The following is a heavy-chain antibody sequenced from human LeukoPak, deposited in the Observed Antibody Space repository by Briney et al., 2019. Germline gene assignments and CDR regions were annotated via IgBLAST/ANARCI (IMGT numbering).Heavy chain of an antibody. D-gene: IGHD2-21*02. CDR3: ARGPLRRQILKSDQFDY. CDR1: GGSISSYY. J-gene: IGHJ4*02. V-gene: IGHV4-59*01. CDR2: IYYSGST. Sequence: SETLSLTCTVSGGSISSYYWSWIRQPPGKGLEWIGYIYYSGSTNYNPSLKSRVTISVDTSKNQFSLKLSSVTAADTAVYYSARGPLRRQILKSDQFDYWGQGTLVTVSS.